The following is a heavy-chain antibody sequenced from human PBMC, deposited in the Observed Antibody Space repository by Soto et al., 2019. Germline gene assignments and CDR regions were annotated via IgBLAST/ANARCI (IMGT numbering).Heavy chain of an antibody. V-gene: IGHV4-31*03. CDR1: GGSISSGGYY. CDR2: IYYSGST. CDR3: ARAESISYYFDY. Sequence: QVQLQESGPGLVKPSQTLSLTCTVSGGSISSGGYYWSWIRQHPGKGLEWIGYIYYSGSTYYNPSLTSRVTTTVDTSKNQSSLKLSSVTAADTAVYYWARAESISYYFDYWGQGTLVTVSS. D-gene: IGHD3-3*02. J-gene: IGHJ4*02.